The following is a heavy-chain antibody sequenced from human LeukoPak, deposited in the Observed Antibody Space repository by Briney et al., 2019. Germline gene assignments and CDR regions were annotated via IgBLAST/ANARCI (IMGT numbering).Heavy chain of an antibody. V-gene: IGHV4-39*07. D-gene: IGHD6-25*01. CDR2: IFYSGST. Sequence: SETLSLTCTVSGGSISSSSYYWAWIRQPPGKGLEWIGNIFYSGSTYYNPSLKSRVTISVDTSKNQFSLKLSSVTAADTAVYYCARVIRGHYYYMDVWGRGTTVTISS. CDR3: ARVIRGHYYYMDV. J-gene: IGHJ6*03. CDR1: GGSISSSSYY.